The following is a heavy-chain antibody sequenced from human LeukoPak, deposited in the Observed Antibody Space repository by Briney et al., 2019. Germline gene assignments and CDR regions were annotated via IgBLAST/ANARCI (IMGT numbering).Heavy chain of an antibody. CDR3: ARKDCSGGSCYYLDY. J-gene: IGHJ4*02. Sequence: SETLSLTCAVPGGSISSSNWWSWVRQPPGKGLEWIGEIYHSGSTNYNPSLKSRVTISVDKSKNQFSLKLSSVTAADTAVYYCARKDCSGGSCYYLDYWGQGTLVTVSS. CDR2: IYHSGST. CDR1: GGSISSSNW. V-gene: IGHV4-4*02. D-gene: IGHD2-15*01.